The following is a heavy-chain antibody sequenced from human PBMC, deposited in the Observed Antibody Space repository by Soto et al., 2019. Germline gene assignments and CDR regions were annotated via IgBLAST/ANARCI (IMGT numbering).Heavy chain of an antibody. CDR3: ALMISDAFDI. CDR2: LNPKNGNT. D-gene: IGHD3-16*01. V-gene: IGHV1-8*01. J-gene: IGHJ3*02. Sequence: QVHLVQSGAEVQNPGASVRVSCKASGYSFTSYDINWVRQAPGQGLEWMGWLNPKNGNTDYAQKFQGRLTMTSNTSITTAYMELSSLRYDDTAIYYCALMISDAFDIWGQGTVVAVSS. CDR1: GYSFTSYD.